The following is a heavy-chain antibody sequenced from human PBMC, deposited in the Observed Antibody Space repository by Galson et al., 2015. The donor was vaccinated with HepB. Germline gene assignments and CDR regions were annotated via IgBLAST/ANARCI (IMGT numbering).Heavy chain of an antibody. CDR2: IKSKTDGGTT. J-gene: IGHJ3*02. D-gene: IGHD3-10*01. CDR3: TTARNYYGSGSRGAFDI. CDR1: GFTFSNAW. Sequence: LRLSCAASGFTFSNAWMSWVRQAPGKGLEWVGRIKSKTDGGTTDYAAPVKGRFTISRDDSKNTLYLQMNSLKTEDTAVYYCTTARNYYGSGSRGAFDIWGQGTMVTVSS. V-gene: IGHV3-15*01.